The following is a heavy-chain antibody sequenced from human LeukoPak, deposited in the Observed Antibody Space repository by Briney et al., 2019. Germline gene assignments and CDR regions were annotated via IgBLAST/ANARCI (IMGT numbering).Heavy chain of an antibody. CDR1: GYTFTGYY. CDR2: INPNSGGT. CDR3: ARDPKGSEVLRYFDWSGMDV. J-gene: IGHJ6*02. Sequence: GASVKVSCKASGYTFTGYYMHWVRQAPGQGLEWMGWINPNSGGTNYAQKFQGRVTMTTDTSTSTAYMELRSLRSDDTAVYYCARDPKGSEVLRYFDWSGMDVWGQGTTVTVSS. V-gene: IGHV1-2*02. D-gene: IGHD3-9*01.